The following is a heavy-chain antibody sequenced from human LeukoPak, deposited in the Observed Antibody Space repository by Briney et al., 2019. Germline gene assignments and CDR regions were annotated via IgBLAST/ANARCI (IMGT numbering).Heavy chain of an antibody. CDR1: GGSISSYY. CDR3: ARYLDYGGNSRVFQH. J-gene: IGHJ1*01. CDR2: IYYSGST. V-gene: IGHV4-59*12. D-gene: IGHD4-23*01. Sequence: SETLSLTCTVSGGSISSYYWSWIRQPPGKGLEWIGYIYYSGSTNYNPSLKRRVTISVDTSKNQFSLRLSSVTAADTAVYYCARYLDYGGNSRVFQHWGQGTLVTVSS.